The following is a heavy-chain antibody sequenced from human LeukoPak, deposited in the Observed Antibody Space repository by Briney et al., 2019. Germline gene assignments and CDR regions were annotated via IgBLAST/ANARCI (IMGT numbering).Heavy chain of an antibody. V-gene: IGHV6-1*01. CDR2: TYYRSEWYN. CDR1: GDSVSSNSAA. D-gene: IGHD3-22*01. J-gene: IGHJ1*01. CDR3: AQADSTGYFYFQH. Sequence: SQTLSLTCAISGDSVSSNSAAWNWIRQSPSRGLEWLGRTYYRSEWYNDCAVSVKSRININPDTSKNQFSLQLNSVTPEDTAVYYCAQADSTGYFYFQHWGQGTLVTVSS.